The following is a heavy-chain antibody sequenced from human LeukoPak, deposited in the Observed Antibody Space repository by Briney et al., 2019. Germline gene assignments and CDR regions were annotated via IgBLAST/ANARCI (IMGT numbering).Heavy chain of an antibody. D-gene: IGHD2-2*02. V-gene: IGHV1-18*01. J-gene: IGHJ4*02. CDR3: ARDCSSTSCYTPVDY. CDR1: GYTFTSYG. Sequence: ASVKVSCKASGYTFTSYGISWVRQAPGQGLEWMGWISAYNGNTNYAQKLQGRVTMTTDTSTSTAYMELRSLRSDDTAVYYCARDCSSTSCYTPVDYWGQGTLVTVSS. CDR2: ISAYNGNT.